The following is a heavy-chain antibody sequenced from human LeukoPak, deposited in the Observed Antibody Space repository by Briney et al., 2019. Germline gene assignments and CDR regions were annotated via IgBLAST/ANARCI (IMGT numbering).Heavy chain of an antibody. J-gene: IGHJ5*02. Sequence: GGSLRLSCAASGFTFSDYYMSWIRQAPGKGLEWVSYISSSGSTISYADSVKGRFTISRDNAKNSLYLQMNSLRAEDTAVYYCARDLGYCSGGSCFNWFDPGGQGTLVTVSA. CDR1: GFTFSDYY. V-gene: IGHV3-11*01. CDR2: ISSSGSTI. D-gene: IGHD2-15*01. CDR3: ARDLGYCSGGSCFNWFDP.